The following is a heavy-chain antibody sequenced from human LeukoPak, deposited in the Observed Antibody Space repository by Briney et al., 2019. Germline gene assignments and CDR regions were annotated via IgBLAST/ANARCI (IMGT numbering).Heavy chain of an antibody. D-gene: IGHD3-10*01. V-gene: IGHV3-74*01. CDR3: AKGSF. Sequence: GGSLRLSCVASGNYWMHWVRQAPGKGLVWVSHINSDGSRTSHADSVKGRFTISKDNAKNTVYLQMNNLRAEDTAAYYRAKGSFWGQGTLVTVSS. CDR2: INSDGSRT. J-gene: IGHJ4*02. CDR1: GNYW.